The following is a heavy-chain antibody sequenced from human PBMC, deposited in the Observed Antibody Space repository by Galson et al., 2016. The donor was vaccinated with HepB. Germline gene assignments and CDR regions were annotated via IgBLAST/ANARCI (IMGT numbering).Heavy chain of an antibody. CDR2: IYSNEDT. CDR1: GGSISRDYY. CDR3: ATGIVVAGKYYYYYMDV. J-gene: IGHJ6*03. D-gene: IGHD6-19*01. V-gene: IGHV4-39*01. Sequence: ETLSLTCIVSGGSISRDYYWGWIRQPPGRGLEWIGSIYSNEDTYYNPSLKSRVTISVDTSKNQFSLRLNSVTAADTGVYYCATGIVVAGKYYYYYMDVWGKGTMVTVSS.